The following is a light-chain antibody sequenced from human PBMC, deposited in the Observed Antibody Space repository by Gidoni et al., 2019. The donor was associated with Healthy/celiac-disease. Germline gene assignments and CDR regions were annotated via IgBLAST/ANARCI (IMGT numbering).Light chain of an antibody. Sequence: DIQMTQSPSTRSASVGDRVTITCRARQSISSCLAWYQQQPGKAPKLLIYKASSLESGVPSRFSGSGSGTEFTLTIRSLQPDDFATYYCQQYNSYSSTFGQGTKLEIK. CDR3: QQYNSYSST. J-gene: IGKJ2*01. CDR2: KAS. V-gene: IGKV1-5*03. CDR1: QSISSC.